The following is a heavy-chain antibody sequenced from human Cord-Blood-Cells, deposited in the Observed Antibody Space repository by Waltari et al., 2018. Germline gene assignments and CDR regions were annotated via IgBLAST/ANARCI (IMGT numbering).Heavy chain of an antibody. CDR3: ARGPLPAAINYYYYMDV. CDR1: VGTFSSYA. D-gene: IGHD2-2*02. Sequence: QVQLVQSGAEVKKPGSSVKVSCKASVGTFSSYAISWVRQAPGQGLEWMGGIIPIFGTANYAQKFQGRVTITADESTSTAYMELSSLRSEDTAVYYCARGPLPAAINYYYYMDVWGKGTTVTVSS. J-gene: IGHJ6*03. V-gene: IGHV1-69*01. CDR2: IIPIFGTA.